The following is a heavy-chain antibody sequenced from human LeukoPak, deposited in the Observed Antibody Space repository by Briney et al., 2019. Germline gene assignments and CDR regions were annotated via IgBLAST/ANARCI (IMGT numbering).Heavy chain of an antibody. J-gene: IGHJ4*02. D-gene: IGHD2-15*01. CDR1: GFTFSSYA. CDR2: ISYDGSNK. V-gene: IGHV3-30*04. CDR3: ARRYCSGGSCSPGDY. Sequence: GGSLRLSCGASGFTFSSYAMHWVREAPGKGLEWVAVISYDGSNKYYADSVKGRLTISGDNSKNTLYLQMNSLRAEDTAVYYCARRYCSGGSCSPGDYWGQGTLVTVSS.